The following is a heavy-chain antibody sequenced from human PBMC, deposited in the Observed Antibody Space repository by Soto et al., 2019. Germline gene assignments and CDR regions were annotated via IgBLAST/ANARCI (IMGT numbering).Heavy chain of an antibody. Sequence: PSETLSLTRTVHGSSISSSISYCGWSRQPPGQGLEWFGSIYYSGSTYYNPSLKSRVTISVDTSKNQFSLKLSSVTAADTAVYYCARRLYYDSSGFEGGGMDVWGQGTTVTVS. CDR1: GSSISSSISY. CDR2: IYYSGST. D-gene: IGHD3-22*01. V-gene: IGHV4-39*01. J-gene: IGHJ6*02. CDR3: ARRLYYDSSGFEGGGMDV.